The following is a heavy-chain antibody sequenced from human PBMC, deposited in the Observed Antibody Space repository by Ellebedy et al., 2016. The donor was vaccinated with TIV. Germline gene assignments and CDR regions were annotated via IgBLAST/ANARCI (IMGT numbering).Heavy chain of an antibody. J-gene: IGHJ2*01. D-gene: IGHD5-24*01. CDR1: GDSIRSFY. Sequence: MPSETLSLTCNDSGDSIRSFYWSWVRQSPGKGLEWIGYVHSSWGANYNPSLENRVTMFVDTSKDQISLKLSSVTDADTAVYYCVKMAAMSSYFSFQLWGRGTLVTVSS. CDR2: VHSSWGA. V-gene: IGHV4-59*03. CDR3: VKMAAMSSYFSFQL.